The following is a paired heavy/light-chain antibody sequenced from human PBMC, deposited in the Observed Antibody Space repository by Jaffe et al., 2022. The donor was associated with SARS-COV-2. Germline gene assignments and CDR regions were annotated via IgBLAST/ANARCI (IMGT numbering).Heavy chain of an antibody. Sequence: EVQLLESGGGLVQPGGSLRLSCAASGFTSIIYAMSWVRQAPGKGLEWVSGISGSGDSTYYADSVKGRFTISRGNSKNTLYLQMNSLRAEDTAVYYCATEALNIVVVTAPRYWGQGTLVTVSS. J-gene: IGHJ4*02. V-gene: IGHV3-23*01. CDR2: ISGSGDST. CDR1: GFTSIIYA. D-gene: IGHD2-21*02. CDR3: ATEALNIVVVTAPRY.
Light chain of an antibody. Sequence: QSALTQPASVSGSPGQSITISCTGTSSDVGGYNYVSWYQQHPGKAPKLMIYDVSNRPSGVSNRFSGSKSGNMASLTISGLQAEDEADYYCSSYTSSSTLVFGGGTKLTVL. J-gene: IGLJ3*02. V-gene: IGLV2-14*01. CDR1: SSDVGGYNY. CDR3: SSYTSSSTLV. CDR2: DVS.